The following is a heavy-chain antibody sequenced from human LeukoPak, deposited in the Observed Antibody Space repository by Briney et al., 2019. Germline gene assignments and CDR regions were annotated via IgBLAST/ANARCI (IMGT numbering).Heavy chain of an antibody. CDR1: GFTFSSYV. CDR2: ISYDGSNE. V-gene: IGHV3-30*04. Sequence: GGSLRLSCAASGFTFSSYVMHWVRQAPGKGLEWVAIISYDGSNEYYADSVKGRFTISRDNSKNTLYLQMNSLRAEDTAVYYCAKEYIPDRDYWGQGTLVTVSS. D-gene: IGHD2-21*01. CDR3: AKEYIPDRDY. J-gene: IGHJ4*02.